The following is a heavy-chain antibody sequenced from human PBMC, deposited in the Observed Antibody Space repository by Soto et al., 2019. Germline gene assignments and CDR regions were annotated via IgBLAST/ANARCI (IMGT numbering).Heavy chain of an antibody. CDR3: AGTIELPYYQGMDV. Sequence: QVQLVQSGAEVKKPGSSVKVSCKASGGTLSSYAINWVRQAPGQGLEWMGGIIPIFGSANYAPTFQGRVTITADESTSTADMGLSSLISEDTAVYYCAGTIELPYYQGMDVWGRGTTVTVSS. J-gene: IGHJ6*02. D-gene: IGHD1-7*01. V-gene: IGHV1-69*01. CDR1: GGTLSSYA. CDR2: IIPIFGSA.